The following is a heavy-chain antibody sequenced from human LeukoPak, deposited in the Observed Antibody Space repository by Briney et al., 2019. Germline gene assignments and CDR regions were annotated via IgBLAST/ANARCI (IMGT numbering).Heavy chain of an antibody. D-gene: IGHD5-18*01. J-gene: IGHJ4*02. CDR1: GFTFSSYG. CDR3: AKDGRIQLWFYGFDY. CDR2: ISYDGSNK. V-gene: IGHV3-30*18. Sequence: SGGSLRLSCAASGFTFSSYGMHWVRQAPGKGLEWVAVISYDGSNKYYADSVKGRFTISRDNSKNTLYLQMNSLRAEDTAVYYCAKDGRIQLWFYGFDYWGQGTLVTVSS.